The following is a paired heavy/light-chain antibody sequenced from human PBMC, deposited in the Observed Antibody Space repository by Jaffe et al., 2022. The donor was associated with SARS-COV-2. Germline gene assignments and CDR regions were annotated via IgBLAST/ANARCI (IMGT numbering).Light chain of an antibody. CDR1: QDITTS. V-gene: IGKV1-16*01. J-gene: IGKJ4*01. CDR3: QQYSSYPLT. Sequence: DIQMTQSPSSLSASVGDRVTITCRASQDITTSLAWFQQKPGKAPKSLIYAASSLRSVVPSRFSGSGSGTDFTLTISSLQPEDFATYYCQQYSSYPLTFGGGTRVDI. CDR2: AAS.
Heavy chain of an antibody. CDR3: TGDQQQVSFDL. J-gene: IGHJ2*01. CDR1: GFTVSSNY. D-gene: IGHD6-13*01. V-gene: IGHV3-53*01. CDR2: IYSGGRT. Sequence: EVQLVESGGDLIQPGGSLRLSCAASGFTVSSNYMSWVRQAPGKGPEWVSIIYSGGRTYYADSVKGRFTISRDDSKNTLYLQMHSLRAEDTAVYYCTGDQQQVSFDLWGRGTLVTVSS.